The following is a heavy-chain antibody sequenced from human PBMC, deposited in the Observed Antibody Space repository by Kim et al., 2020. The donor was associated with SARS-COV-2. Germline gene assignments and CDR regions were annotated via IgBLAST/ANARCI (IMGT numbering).Heavy chain of an antibody. D-gene: IGHD2-15*01. CDR1: GGTFSQYG. Sequence: SVKVSCKASGGTFSQYGISWVRQVPGQGLEWMGAIIPIFGTTHYAPKFQGRVTITADEFTNTANMELTSLTSGDTAVYYCARDRGSLSGMDVWGQGTTVTVTS. V-gene: IGHV1-69*13. CDR3: ARDRGSLSGMDV. CDR2: IIPIFGTT. J-gene: IGHJ6*02.